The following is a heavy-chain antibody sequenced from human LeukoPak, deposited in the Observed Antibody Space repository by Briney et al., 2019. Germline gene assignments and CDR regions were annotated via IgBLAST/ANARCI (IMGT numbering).Heavy chain of an antibody. V-gene: IGHV1-46*01. CDR1: GGTFRSYA. D-gene: IGHD2-15*01. CDR3: ARFEIEGPGYCSGGSCYSPFDY. J-gene: IGHJ4*02. Sequence: GSSVKVSCKASGGTFRSYALSWVRQAPGQGLEWMGIINPSGGSTSYAQKFQGTLTMTRDTSTSTVYMELSSLRSEDTAVYYCARFEIEGPGYCSGGSCYSPFDYWGQGTLVTVSS. CDR2: INPSGGST.